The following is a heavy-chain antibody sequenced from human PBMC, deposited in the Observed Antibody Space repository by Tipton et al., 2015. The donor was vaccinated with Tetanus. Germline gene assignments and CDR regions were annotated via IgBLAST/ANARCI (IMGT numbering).Heavy chain of an antibody. CDR3: ARAMMVCGGAAVKMDPFDF. Sequence: TLSLTCTVSGRSISGGRYYWSWIRQRPGKGLEWIGDIYSSGCTYSVPSLKGRVTISVDTSKNQFSLRLNSLTAADTAVYYCARAMMVCGGAAVKMDPFDFWGQGTMVTVSS. CDR2: IYSSGCT. CDR1: GRSISGGRYY. V-gene: IGHV4-31*03. D-gene: IGHD3-16*01. J-gene: IGHJ3*01.